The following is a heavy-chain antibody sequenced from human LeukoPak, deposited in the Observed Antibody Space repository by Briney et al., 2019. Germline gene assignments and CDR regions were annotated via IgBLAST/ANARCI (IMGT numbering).Heavy chain of an antibody. CDR1: GYTFTSYD. V-gene: IGHV1-8*01. CDR3: ARASRAAAGFDP. J-gene: IGHJ5*02. CDR2: MNPNSGNT. D-gene: IGHD6-13*01. Sequence: ASVKVSCEASGYTFTSYDINWVRQAAGQGLEWMGWMNPNSGNTGYAQKFQGRVTMTRNTSISTAYMELSSLRSEDTAVYYCARASRAAAGFDPWGQGTLVTVSS.